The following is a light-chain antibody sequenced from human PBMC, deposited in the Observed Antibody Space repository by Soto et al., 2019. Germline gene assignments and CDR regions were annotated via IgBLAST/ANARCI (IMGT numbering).Light chain of an antibody. CDR2: DAS. V-gene: IGKV1-5*01. CDR1: QTISTW. Sequence: DIHATQSPPTLSASVVDRVTITARASQTISTWMAWYQQKPGKAPKLLVYDASTLQSGVASRFSGSGSGTEFTLIISGLQPDDSATYYCQQYTNTNNPWMFGQGTKVDIK. CDR3: QQYTNTNNPWM. J-gene: IGKJ1*01.